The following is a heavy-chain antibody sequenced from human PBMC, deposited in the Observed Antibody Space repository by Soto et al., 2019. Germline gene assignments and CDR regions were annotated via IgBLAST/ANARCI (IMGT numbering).Heavy chain of an antibody. V-gene: IGHV4-39*01. CDR2: INHSGST. Sequence: QLQLQESGPGLVKPSETLSLTCRVSDGSMNSDSSYWGWSRQPPGKGLEWIGGINHSGSTYHNLSLKGRVTMSVDASRNQFSLKLTSMTAADTAVYYCARLGGYVSVGYYYLWDSWGQGTLVTVSS. J-gene: IGHJ4*02. D-gene: IGHD3-22*01. CDR1: DGSMNSDSSY. CDR3: ARLGGYVSVGYYYLWDS.